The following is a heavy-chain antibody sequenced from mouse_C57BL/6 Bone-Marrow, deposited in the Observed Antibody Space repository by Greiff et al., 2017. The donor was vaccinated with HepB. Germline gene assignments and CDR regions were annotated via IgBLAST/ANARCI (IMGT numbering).Heavy chain of an antibody. J-gene: IGHJ2*01. V-gene: IGHV5-4*01. CDR1: GFTFSSYA. Sequence: EVMLVESGGGLVKPGGSLKLSCAASGFTFSSYAMSWVRQTPEKRLEWVATISDGGSYTYYPDNVKGRFTISRDNAKNNLYLQMSHLKSEDTAMYYCARDDGDYWGQGTTLTVSS. CDR3: ARDDGDY. CDR2: ISDGGSYT.